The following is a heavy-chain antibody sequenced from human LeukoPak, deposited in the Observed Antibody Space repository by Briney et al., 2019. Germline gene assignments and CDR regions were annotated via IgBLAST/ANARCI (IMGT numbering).Heavy chain of an antibody. CDR3: ARDRGLYYDILTGYYISYYGMDV. V-gene: IGHV3-21*01. D-gene: IGHD3-9*01. J-gene: IGHJ6*02. Sequence: PGGSLRLSCAASGFTFSSYSMNWVRQAPGKGLEWVSSISSSSSYIYYADSVKGRFTISRDNAKNSLYLRMNSLRAEDTAVYYCARDRGLYYDILTGYYISYYGMDVWGQGTTVTVSS. CDR1: GFTFSSYS. CDR2: ISSSSSYI.